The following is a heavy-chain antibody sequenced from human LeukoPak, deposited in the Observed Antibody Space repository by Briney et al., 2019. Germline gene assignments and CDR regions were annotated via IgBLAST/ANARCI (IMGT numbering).Heavy chain of an antibody. D-gene: IGHD4-17*01. V-gene: IGHV3-7*01. CDR2: IKQDGSEK. CDR1: GFTFSRYW. Sequence: PGGSLRLSCAASGFTFSRYWMSWVRQAPGKGVEWVANIKQDGSEKYYVGSVKGRFTIDIENAKNSVFLQMKSLRGDDTALYYCAREAPTESDWYFDLWGRGTLVTVSS. CDR3: AREAPTESDWYFDL. J-gene: IGHJ2*01.